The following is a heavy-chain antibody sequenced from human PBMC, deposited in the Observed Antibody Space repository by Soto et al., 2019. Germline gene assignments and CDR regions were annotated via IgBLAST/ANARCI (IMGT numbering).Heavy chain of an antibody. V-gene: IGHV1-18*01. Sequence: QVQLVQSGAEVKKPGASVKVSCKASGYTFTSYGISWVRQAPGQGLEWMGWINPYNGNTNYAQKLQGRVTMTTDTAQSTGYMELRSLRSDATVFYYCARDTLRVNWFHSWGQGTLVTDSS. CDR3: ARDTLRVNWFHS. D-gene: IGHD3-9*01. CDR2: INPYNGNT. J-gene: IGHJ5*01. CDR1: GYTFTSYG.